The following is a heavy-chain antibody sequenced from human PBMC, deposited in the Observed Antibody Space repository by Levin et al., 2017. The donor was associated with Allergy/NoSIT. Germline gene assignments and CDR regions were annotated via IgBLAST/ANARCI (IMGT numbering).Heavy chain of an antibody. CDR2: IIPILGIA. Sequence: SVKVSCKASGGTFSSYTISWVRQAPGQGLEWMGRIIPILGIANYAQKFQGRVTITADKSTSTAYMELSSLRSEDTAVYYCARAYYYGSGSYGTFDYWGQGTLVTVSS. CDR1: GGTFSSYT. D-gene: IGHD3-10*01. V-gene: IGHV1-69*02. J-gene: IGHJ4*02. CDR3: ARAYYYGSGSYGTFDY.